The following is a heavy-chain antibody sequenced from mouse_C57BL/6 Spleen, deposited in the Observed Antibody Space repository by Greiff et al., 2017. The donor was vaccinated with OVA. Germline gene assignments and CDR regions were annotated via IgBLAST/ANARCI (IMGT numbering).Heavy chain of an antibody. D-gene: IGHD3-2*02. Sequence: VQLQQSGPELVKPGASVKISCKASGYTFTDYYMNWVKQSHGKSLEWIGDINPNNGGTSYNQQFKGKATLTVDKSSSTAYMELRSLTSEDSAVDYCARRAAQATLYCAMDYWGQGTSVTVSS. CDR3: ARRAAQATLYCAMDY. CDR1: GYTFTDYY. J-gene: IGHJ4*01. V-gene: IGHV1-26*01. CDR2: INPNNGGT.